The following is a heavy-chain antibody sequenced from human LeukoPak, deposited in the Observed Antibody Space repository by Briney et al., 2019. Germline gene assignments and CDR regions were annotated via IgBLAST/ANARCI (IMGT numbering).Heavy chain of an antibody. CDR1: GFTFSSYS. Sequence: PGGSLRLSCAASGFTFSSYSMNWVRQAPGKGLEWVSYISSSSSTIYYADSVKGRFTISRDNAKNTLYLQMNSLRAEDTAVYYCARVYSSSWYVGYYYGMDVWGQGTTVTVSS. J-gene: IGHJ6*02. CDR2: ISSSSSTI. CDR3: ARVYSSSWYVGYYYGMDV. V-gene: IGHV3-48*04. D-gene: IGHD6-13*01.